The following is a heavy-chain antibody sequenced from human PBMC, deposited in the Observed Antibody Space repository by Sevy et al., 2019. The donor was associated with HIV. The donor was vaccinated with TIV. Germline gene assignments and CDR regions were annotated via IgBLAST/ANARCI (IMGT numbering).Heavy chain of an antibody. V-gene: IGHV3-21*01. J-gene: IGHJ3*02. CDR2: ISSGSSYI. D-gene: IGHD3-16*01. CDR3: ARDRDMITFGVVDAFDI. Sequence: GGSLRLSCAASGFTFSSYSMNWVRQAPGKGLEWVSSISSGSSYIYYADSVRGRFTVSRDNAKNSLYVQMNSLRAEDTAVYYCARDRDMITFGVVDAFDIWGQGTMVTVSS. CDR1: GFTFSSYS.